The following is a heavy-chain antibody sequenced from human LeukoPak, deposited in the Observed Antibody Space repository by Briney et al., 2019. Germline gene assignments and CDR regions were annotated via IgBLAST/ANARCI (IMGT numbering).Heavy chain of an antibody. V-gene: IGHV3-74*01. D-gene: IGHD2-2*02. CDR1: GFTFSSFW. CDR2: INTDGSST. CDR3: AAGGYCSSTSCYN. Sequence: GGSLRLSCAASGFTFSSFWMHWVRQAPGKGLVWVSRINTDGSSTDYADSVKGRFTISRDNAKNTLYLQMNSLRAEDTAVYYCAAGGYCSSTSCYNWGQGTLVTVSS. J-gene: IGHJ4*02.